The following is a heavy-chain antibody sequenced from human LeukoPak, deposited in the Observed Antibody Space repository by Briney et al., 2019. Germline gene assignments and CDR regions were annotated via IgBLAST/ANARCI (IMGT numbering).Heavy chain of an antibody. V-gene: IGHV3-30*18. CDR2: ISYDGSNK. Sequence: GGSLRLSCAASGFTFSSYGMHWVRQAPGKGLEWVAVISYDGSNKYYADSVKGRFTISRDNSKNTLYLRMNSLRADDTAVYYCAKPGAGADYGDRFDYWGQGTLVTVSS. J-gene: IGHJ4*02. D-gene: IGHD4-17*01. CDR3: AKPGAGADYGDRFDY. CDR1: GFTFSSYG.